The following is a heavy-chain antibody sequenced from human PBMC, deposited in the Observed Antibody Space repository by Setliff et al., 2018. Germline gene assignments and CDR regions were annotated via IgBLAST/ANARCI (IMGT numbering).Heavy chain of an antibody. J-gene: IGHJ4*02. CDR1: GFTFTNYI. CDR2: ISGSGGST. V-gene: IGHV3-23*01. CDR3: ATNGGYCSSTSCSLEDY. D-gene: IGHD2-2*01. Sequence: GGSLRLSCAASGFTFTNYIIHWVRQAPGKGLEWVSAISGSGGSTYYADSVKGRFTISRDNSKNTLYLQMNSLRAEDTAVYYCATNGGYCSSTSCSLEDYWGQGTLVTVSS.